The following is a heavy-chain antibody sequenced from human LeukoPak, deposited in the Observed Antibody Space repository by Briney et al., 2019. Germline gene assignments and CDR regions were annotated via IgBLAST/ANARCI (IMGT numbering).Heavy chain of an antibody. CDR1: GFTFSSYW. CDR3: ARDVYYGSGSYSNDAFDI. J-gene: IGHJ3*02. D-gene: IGHD3-10*01. V-gene: IGHV3-74*01. Sequence: GGSLRLSCAASGFTFSSYWMHWVGQAPGRGRVWVSRINSDGSSTSYADSVKGRFAISRDNAKNTLYLQMNSLRAEDMAVYYCARDVYYGSGSYSNDAFDIWGQGTMVTVSS. CDR2: INSDGSST.